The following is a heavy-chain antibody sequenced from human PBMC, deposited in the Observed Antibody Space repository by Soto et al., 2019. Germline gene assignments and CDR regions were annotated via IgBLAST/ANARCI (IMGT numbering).Heavy chain of an antibody. V-gene: IGHV4-59*08. J-gene: IGHJ4*02. CDR2: TYCSGST. Sequence: SELLSLTCSVYWGSISNYHWSWILQPPEKGLEWIAYTYCSGSTNYNPSLKSRVTISVDTSKNQFSLRLTSVTAADTAVYYCATHPPYGPLDHWGQVTLVTVSS. CDR1: WGSISNYH. CDR3: ATHPPYGPLDH. D-gene: IGHD4-17*01.